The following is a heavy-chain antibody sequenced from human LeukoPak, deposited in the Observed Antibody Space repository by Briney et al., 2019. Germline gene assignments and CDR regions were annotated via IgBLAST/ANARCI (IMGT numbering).Heavy chain of an antibody. D-gene: IGHD5-24*01. CDR3: ARDYKYAFDN. Sequence: GGSLRLSCAASGFTFSDYSMNWVRQAPGKGLEWISYIGIDSGNTNYADSVKGRFTISGDKAKNSLYLQMNSLRAEDTAVYYCARDYKYAFDNWGQGTLVTVSS. J-gene: IGHJ4*02. V-gene: IGHV3-48*01. CDR1: GFTFSDYS. CDR2: IGIDSGNT.